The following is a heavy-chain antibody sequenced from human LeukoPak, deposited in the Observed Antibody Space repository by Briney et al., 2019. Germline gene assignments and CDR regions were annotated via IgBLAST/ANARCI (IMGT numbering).Heavy chain of an antibody. D-gene: IGHD3-22*01. CDR2: TFYTSKWYN. J-gene: IGHJ5*02. CDR1: GDSVSSNSAV. V-gene: IGHV6-1*01. Sequence: SQTLSLTCAISGDSVSSNSAVWNWIRQSPSRGLEWLGRTFYTSKWYNDYAVSVKSRITINPDTSKNQFSLHLNSVTPEDTAVYYCARDSYDSGGYVEGGFDPWGQGTLVTVSS. CDR3: ARDSYDSGGYVEGGFDP.